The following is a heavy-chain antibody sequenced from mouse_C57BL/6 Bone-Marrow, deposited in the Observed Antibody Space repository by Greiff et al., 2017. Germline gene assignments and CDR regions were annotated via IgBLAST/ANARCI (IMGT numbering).Heavy chain of an antibody. CDR3: ARWTIYYCGSNRLFYARDD. CDR2: INPNNGGT. J-gene: IGHJ4*01. D-gene: IGHD1-1*01. CDR1: GYTFTDYY. Sequence: EVQLQQSGPELVKPGASVKISCKASGYTFTDYYMNWVKQSHGKSLEWIGDINPNNGGTSYNQTFKGKATLTVDKSSSTAYMELRSLTSEGSAVYYCARWTIYYCGSNRLFYARDDWGQGTSVTVSS. V-gene: IGHV1-26*01.